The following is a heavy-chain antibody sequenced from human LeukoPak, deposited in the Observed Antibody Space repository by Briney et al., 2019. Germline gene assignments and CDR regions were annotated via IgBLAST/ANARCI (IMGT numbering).Heavy chain of an antibody. J-gene: IGHJ4*02. V-gene: IGHV3-30*18. Sequence: GRSLRLSCAASGFTFSSYGMHWVRQAPGKGLEWVAVISYDGSNKYYADSVKGRFTISRDNSKNTLYLQMNSLRAEDTAVYYCAKERGSGGGFDYWGQETLVTVPS. CDR2: ISYDGSNK. CDR1: GFTFSSYG. D-gene: IGHD2-15*01. CDR3: AKERGSGGGFDY.